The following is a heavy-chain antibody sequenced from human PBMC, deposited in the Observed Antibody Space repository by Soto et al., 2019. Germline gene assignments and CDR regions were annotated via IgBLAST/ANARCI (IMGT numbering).Heavy chain of an antibody. CDR3: ARVRFGQQMSHFLY. D-gene: IGHD6-13*01. Sequence: PSQTLSLTCAIFGDSVSSKSVAWNWIRQSPSRGLEWLGRTYYRSKWYDDYAVSVKSRIIINPDTSKNQFSLQLNSVTPEDTAVYYCARVRFGQQMSHFLYWGQGILATVPS. CDR1: GDSVSSKSVA. CDR2: TYYRSKWYD. J-gene: IGHJ4*02. V-gene: IGHV6-1*01.